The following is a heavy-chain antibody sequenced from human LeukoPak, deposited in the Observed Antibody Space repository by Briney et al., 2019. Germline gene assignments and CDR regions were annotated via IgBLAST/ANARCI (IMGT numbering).Heavy chain of an antibody. D-gene: IGHD5-18*01. V-gene: IGHV1-24*01. CDR3: ATVEGYSSSGGL. J-gene: IGHJ4*02. Sequence: ASAKVSCKVSGYTLTELSMHWVRQAPGKGLEWMGGFDPEDSETIYAQTLQGRVTMTEDTSTDTAYMELSSLRSEDTAVYYCATVEGYSSSGGLWGQGTLVTVSS. CDR2: FDPEDSET. CDR1: GYTLTELS.